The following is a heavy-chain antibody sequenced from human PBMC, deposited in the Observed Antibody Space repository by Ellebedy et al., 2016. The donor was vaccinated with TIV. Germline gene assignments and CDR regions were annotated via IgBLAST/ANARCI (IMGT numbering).Heavy chain of an antibody. Sequence: GESLKISCAASGFTFSSYAMSWVRQAPGKGLEWVSAISGSGGSTYYADSVKGRFTISRDNSKNTLYLQMNSLRAEDTAVYYCAKSFRGVIIDFDYWGQGTLVTVSS. CDR2: ISGSGGST. CDR3: AKSFRGVIIDFDY. J-gene: IGHJ4*02. D-gene: IGHD3-10*01. CDR1: GFTFSSYA. V-gene: IGHV3-23*01.